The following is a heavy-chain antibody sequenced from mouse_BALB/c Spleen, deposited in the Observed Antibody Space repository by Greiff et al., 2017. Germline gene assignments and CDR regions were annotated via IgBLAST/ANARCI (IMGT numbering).Heavy chain of an antibody. CDR1: GFTFSSYT. CDR3: ARHPYGNYLYYAMDY. V-gene: IGHV5-12-2*01. J-gene: IGHJ4*01. CDR2: ISNGGGST. D-gene: IGHD2-10*02. Sequence: EVQLQQSGGGLVQPGGSLKLSCAASGFTFSSYTMSWVRQTPEKRLEWVAYISNGGGSTYYPDTVKGRFTISRDNAKNTLYLQMSSLKSEDTAMYYCARHPYGNYLYYAMDYWGQGTSVTVSS.